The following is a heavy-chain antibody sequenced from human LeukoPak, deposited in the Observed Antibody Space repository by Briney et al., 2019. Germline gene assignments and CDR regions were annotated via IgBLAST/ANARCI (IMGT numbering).Heavy chain of an antibody. Sequence: GASVKVSCKASGYTFTSYDIYWVRQAIGQGLEWMGWMNPNSVNTGYAQKLHGRVTMTRNTSISTAYMELSSLRSEDTAVYYCARGGRAAAGTFYYYYYMDVWGKGTTVTVSS. CDR2: MNPNSVNT. CDR3: ARGGRAAAGTFYYYYYMDV. J-gene: IGHJ6*03. D-gene: IGHD6-13*01. V-gene: IGHV1-8*01. CDR1: GYTFTSYD.